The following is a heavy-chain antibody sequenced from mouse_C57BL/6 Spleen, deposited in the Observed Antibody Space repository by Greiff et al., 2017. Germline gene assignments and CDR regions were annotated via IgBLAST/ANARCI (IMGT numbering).Heavy chain of an antibody. CDR2: IWSGGST. V-gene: IGHV2-2*01. J-gene: IGHJ2*01. D-gene: IGHD6-1*01. CDR3: ARRALHEGDLDY. Sequence: QVQLQQSGPGLVQPSQSLSLTCTVSGFSLTSYGVHWVRQSPGQGLEWLGVIWSGGSTAYNAALISRRSISKDNSKSQVFFKLNSLQADDAAIDYCARRALHEGDLDYWGQGTTLTVSS. CDR1: GFSLTSYG.